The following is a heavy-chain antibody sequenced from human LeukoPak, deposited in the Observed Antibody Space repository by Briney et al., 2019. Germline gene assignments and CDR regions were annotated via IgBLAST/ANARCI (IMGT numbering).Heavy chain of an antibody. Sequence: SETLSLTCTVSGGSISSSSYYWSWIRQPAGKGLEWIGRIDTSGNTNYKPSLKSRVTMSVDTSKNQFSLKLNSVTAADTAVYYCARVSSSWYQDWYFDLWGRGTLVTVSS. CDR3: ARVSSSWYQDWYFDL. D-gene: IGHD6-13*01. V-gene: IGHV4-61*02. J-gene: IGHJ2*01. CDR1: GGSISSSSYY. CDR2: IDTSGNT.